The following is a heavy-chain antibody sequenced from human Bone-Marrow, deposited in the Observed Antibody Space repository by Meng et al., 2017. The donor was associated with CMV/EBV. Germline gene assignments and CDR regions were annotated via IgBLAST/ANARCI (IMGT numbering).Heavy chain of an antibody. CDR3: ARAPIAAAGPYYFDY. CDR2: ISSSGSTI. CDR1: GFTFSDYY. J-gene: IGHJ4*02. Sequence: GESLKISCAASGFTFSDYYMSWIRQAPGKGLEWVSYISSSGSTIYYADSVKGRFTISRDNAKNSLYLQMNSLRAEDTAVYYCARAPIAAAGPYYFDYWGQGTLVTFSS. D-gene: IGHD6-13*01. V-gene: IGHV3-11*01.